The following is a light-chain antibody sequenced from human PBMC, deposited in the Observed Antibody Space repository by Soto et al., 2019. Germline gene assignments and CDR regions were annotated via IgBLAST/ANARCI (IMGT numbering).Light chain of an antibody. V-gene: IGKV3-11*01. CDR1: QFIPIH. CDR3: QQRSNWPIT. CDR2: DAS. J-gene: IGKJ5*01. Sequence: EIVLTQSPPTLSLSPGERATLSCRASQFIPIHLAWYQQKPGQPPRLLIYDASSRPTDIPARFSGSGSGTDFTLTISSLEPEDFALYYCQQRSNWPITFGQGTRLEIK.